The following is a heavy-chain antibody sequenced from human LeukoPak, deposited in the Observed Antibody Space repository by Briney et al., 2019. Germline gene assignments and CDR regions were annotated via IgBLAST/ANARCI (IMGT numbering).Heavy chain of an antibody. D-gene: IGHD6-13*01. Sequence: ASEKVSCTASVGTFSSYAISWVRQAPGQGLEWMGGIIPIFGTANYAQKFQGRVTISADESTSTAYMELGSLGSEDTAVYYCASTNLPIAAAGTRFYYYAGRDVWGQGTTVPVPS. CDR2: IIPIFGTA. J-gene: IGHJ6*02. CDR1: VGTFSSYA. V-gene: IGHV1-69*13. CDR3: ASTNLPIAAAGTRFYYYAGRDV.